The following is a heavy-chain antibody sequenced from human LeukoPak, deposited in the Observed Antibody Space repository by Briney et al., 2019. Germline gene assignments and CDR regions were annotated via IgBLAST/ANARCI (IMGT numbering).Heavy chain of an antibody. J-gene: IGHJ4*02. Sequence: GGSLRLSCAASRFTFRNNWMSWVRQAPGKGLEWVANIKQDGSEKNYVDSVKGRFIISRDNAKNSLYLQMNSLRAEDTAVYYCARNYDSSGYKGSFDYWGQGTLVTVSS. CDR2: IKQDGSEK. V-gene: IGHV3-7*01. CDR3: ARNYDSSGYKGSFDY. D-gene: IGHD3-22*01. CDR1: RFTFRNNW.